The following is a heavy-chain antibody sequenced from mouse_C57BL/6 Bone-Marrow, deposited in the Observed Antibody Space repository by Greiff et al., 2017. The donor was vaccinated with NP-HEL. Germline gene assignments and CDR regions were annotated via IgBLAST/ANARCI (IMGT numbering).Heavy chain of an antibody. J-gene: IGHJ2*01. V-gene: IGHV1-55*01. D-gene: IGHD1-1*01. CDR3: ARGGFITTVVASFDY. Sequence: VQLQQPGAELVKPGASVKMSCKASGYTFTSYWITWVKQRPGQGLEWIGDTYPGSGSTNYNEKFKSKATLTVDTSSSTAYMQLSSLTSEDSAVYYCARGGFITTVVASFDYWGQGTTLTVSS. CDR1: GYTFTSYW. CDR2: TYPGSGST.